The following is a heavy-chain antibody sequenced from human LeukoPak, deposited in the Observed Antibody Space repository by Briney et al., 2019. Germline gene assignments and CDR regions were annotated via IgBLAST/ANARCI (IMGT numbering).Heavy chain of an antibody. Sequence: RSGGSLRLSCAASGFTFDDYGMSWVRQAPGKGLEWVSGINWNGGSTGYADSVKGRFTISRDNAKNSLYLQMNSLRAEDTALYYCARERQIGGYTNYDFWSGYYNSFDYWGQGTLVTVSS. V-gene: IGHV3-20*04. CDR2: INWNGGST. CDR3: ARERQIGGYTNYDFWSGYYNSFDY. D-gene: IGHD3-3*01. J-gene: IGHJ4*02. CDR1: GFTFDDYG.